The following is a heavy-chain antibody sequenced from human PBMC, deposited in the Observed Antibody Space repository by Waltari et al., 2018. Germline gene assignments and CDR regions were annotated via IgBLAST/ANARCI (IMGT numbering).Heavy chain of an antibody. V-gene: IGHV3-30*18. CDR1: GFTFSSYC. J-gene: IGHJ3*02. CDR3: AKAHYYDSSGANAFDI. CDR2: IWYDGSNN. D-gene: IGHD3-22*01. Sequence: VQLVESGGGVVPPGRSLRLSCAASGFTFSSYCMHWLRQAPGKGLEWVAVIWYDGSNNDYAYSVKGRFTMSRDKSKNTLYLQMNSLRAEDTAMYYCAKAHYYDSSGANAFDIWGQGKMVTVSS.